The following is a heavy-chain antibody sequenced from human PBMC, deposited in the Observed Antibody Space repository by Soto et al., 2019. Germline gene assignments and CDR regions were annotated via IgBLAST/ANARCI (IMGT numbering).Heavy chain of an antibody. J-gene: IGHJ4*02. CDR2: IYWDDDK. CDR3: AHAGDYDLLTFDH. V-gene: IGHV2-5*02. D-gene: IGHD4-17*01. CDR1: GFSLSTYHMG. Sequence: QITLKESGPTLVRPAQTLTLTCDFSGFSLSTYHMGVAWIRQPPGKALEWLALIYWDDDKRYSPSLKDRLAISKDTSSNQLVLTITNIDPGDSATYFCAHAGDYDLLTFDHWGPGTLVTVSS.